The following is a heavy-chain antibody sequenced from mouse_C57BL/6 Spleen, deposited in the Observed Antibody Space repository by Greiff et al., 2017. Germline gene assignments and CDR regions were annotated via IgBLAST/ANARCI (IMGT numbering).Heavy chain of an antibody. V-gene: IGHV1-52*01. CDR2: IDPSDSET. CDR3: AREGAGGNWDYAMDY. J-gene: IGHJ4*01. Sequence: QVQLKQPGAELVRPGSSVKLSCKASGYTFTSSWMHWVKQRPIQGLEWIGNIDPSDSETHYNQKFKDKATLTVDKSSSTAYMQLSSLTSEDAAVYYCAREGAGGNWDYAMDYWGQGTSVTVSS. CDR1: GYTFTSSW. D-gene: IGHD2-1*01.